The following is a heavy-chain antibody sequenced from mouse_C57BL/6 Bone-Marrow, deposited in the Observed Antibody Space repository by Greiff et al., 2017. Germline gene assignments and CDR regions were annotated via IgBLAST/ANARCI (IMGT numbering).Heavy chain of an antibody. CDR1: GYTFTSYW. D-gene: IGHD1-1*01. Sequence: QVQLQQPGAELVRPGTSVKLSCKASGYTFTSYWMHWVKQRPGQGLEWIGVIDPSDSYTNYNQKFKGKATLTVDTSSSTAYMQLSSLTSEDSAVYYCARSLLTTVVAYYYAMDDGGQGTSVTVSS. V-gene: IGHV1-59*01. CDR3: ARSLLTTVVAYYYAMDD. CDR2: IDPSDSYT. J-gene: IGHJ4*01.